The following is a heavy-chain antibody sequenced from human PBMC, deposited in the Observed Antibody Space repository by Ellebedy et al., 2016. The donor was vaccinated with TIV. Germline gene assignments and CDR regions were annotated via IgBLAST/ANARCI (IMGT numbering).Heavy chain of an antibody. CDR1: GFTFSSSW. CDR2: INGDGSNI. Sequence: GESLKISCAASGFTFSSSWVHWVRQVPGKGLVWVARINGDGSNIGYADSVKGRFNISRDNAKSTLYLQMNSLRAEDTAVYYCARDPYNWNGPFDYWGQGTLATVSS. CDR3: ARDPYNWNGPFDY. D-gene: IGHD1-20*01. J-gene: IGHJ4*02. V-gene: IGHV3-74*01.